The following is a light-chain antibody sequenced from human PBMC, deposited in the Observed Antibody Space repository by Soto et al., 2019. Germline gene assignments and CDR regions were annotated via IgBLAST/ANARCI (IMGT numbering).Light chain of an antibody. V-gene: IGKV3-20*01. CDR1: QSISSGN. CDR2: GAS. J-gene: IGKJ3*01. Sequence: EIVWTQSPATLSLSPGERATFACRASQSISSGNVAWYQQRPGQSHRLLIYGASSRTTGVPDRFSGSGSGTAFTLTISRLETVDFEVYYCQHYNSAPYTFGPGTKVEIK. CDR3: QHYNSAPYT.